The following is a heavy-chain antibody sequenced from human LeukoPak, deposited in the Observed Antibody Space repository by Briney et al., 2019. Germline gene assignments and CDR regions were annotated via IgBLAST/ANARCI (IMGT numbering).Heavy chain of an antibody. Sequence: SETLSLTCTVSGGSISSYYWSWIRQPPGKGLEWIGYIYYSGSTNYNPSLKSRVTISVDTSKNQFSLKLSSVTAADTAVYYCARDPGIAAAAYYFDYWGQGTLVTVSS. CDR1: GGSISSYY. CDR2: IYYSGST. CDR3: ARDPGIAAAAYYFDY. V-gene: IGHV4-59*01. D-gene: IGHD6-13*01. J-gene: IGHJ4*02.